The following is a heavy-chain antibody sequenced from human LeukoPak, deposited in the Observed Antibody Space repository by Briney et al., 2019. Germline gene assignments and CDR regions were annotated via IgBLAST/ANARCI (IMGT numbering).Heavy chain of an antibody. D-gene: IGHD6-19*01. CDR3: ARDIAVAGTGAFDI. CDR2: IYTSGST. Sequence: PSETLSLTCTVSGGSISSYYWSWIRQPAGKGLEWIGRIYTSGSTNYNPSLKSRVTMSVDTSKNQFSLKLSSVTAADTAVYYCARDIAVAGTGAFDIWGQGTMDTVSS. J-gene: IGHJ3*02. CDR1: GGSISSYY. V-gene: IGHV4-4*07.